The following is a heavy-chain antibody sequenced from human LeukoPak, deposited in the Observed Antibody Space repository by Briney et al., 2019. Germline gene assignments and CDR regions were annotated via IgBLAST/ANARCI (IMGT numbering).Heavy chain of an antibody. CDR2: INHSGSP. J-gene: IGHJ4*02. V-gene: IGHV4-34*01. CDR1: GGSFSDYY. D-gene: IGHD3-3*01. CDR3: ARGPRFLEWHD. Sequence: SETLSLTCAVYGGSFSDYYWTWIRQPPGKGLEWIGEINHSGSPNNNPSLKSRVSISFDTSKNQFSLKLTSVTAADTAVYYCARGPRFLEWHDWGQGTLVIVSS.